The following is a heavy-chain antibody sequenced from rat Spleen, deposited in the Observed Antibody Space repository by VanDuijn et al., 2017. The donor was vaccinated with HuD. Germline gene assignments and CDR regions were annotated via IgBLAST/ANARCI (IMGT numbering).Heavy chain of an antibody. CDR3: AKDDVYYGLPHWFAY. Sequence: EVQLVESGGGLVQPGRSLKLSCAASGFTFSDYYMAWVRQAPTKGLEWIASISAGGRNTYYRDSVKGRFTISRDNAKNTQYLQMESLRSEDTATYYCAKDDVYYGLPHWFAYWGQGTLVTVSS. CDR2: ISAGGRNT. CDR1: GFTFSDYY. J-gene: IGHJ3*01. D-gene: IGHD1-6*01. V-gene: IGHV5S13*01.